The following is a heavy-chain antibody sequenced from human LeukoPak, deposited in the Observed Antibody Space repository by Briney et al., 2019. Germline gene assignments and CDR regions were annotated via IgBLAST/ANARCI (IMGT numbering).Heavy chain of an antibody. D-gene: IGHD4-23*01. Sequence: SQTLSLTCTVSGGSISSGDYYGSWIRQPPGKGLEWIGYIYYSGSTYYNPSLKSRVTISVDTSKNQFSLKLSSVTAADTAVYYCARDRHDYGGNSGFDYWGQGTLVTVSS. V-gene: IGHV4-30-4*01. CDR3: ARDRHDYGGNSGFDY. CDR2: IYYSGST. J-gene: IGHJ4*02. CDR1: GGSISSGDYY.